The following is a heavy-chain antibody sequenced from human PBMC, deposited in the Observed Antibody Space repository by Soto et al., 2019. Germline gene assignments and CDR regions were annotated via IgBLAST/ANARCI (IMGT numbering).Heavy chain of an antibody. Sequence: EVQLLQSGGGSVRPGGTLTLSCAASGFTFSHYWMHWVRQVPGRGLLWVSRLNHDANRTAYADSVRGRFTISRDNAKNTLYLHMSSVRAEDSATYCCVRSTSGCFDYWGQGAEVSVSS. CDR1: GFTFSHYW. CDR2: LNHDANRT. D-gene: IGHD2-8*01. V-gene: IGHV3-74*01. CDR3: VRSTSGCFDY. J-gene: IGHJ4*02.